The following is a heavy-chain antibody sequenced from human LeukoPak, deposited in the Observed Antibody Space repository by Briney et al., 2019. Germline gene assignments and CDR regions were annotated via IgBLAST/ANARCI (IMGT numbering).Heavy chain of an antibody. J-gene: IGHJ3*02. D-gene: IGHD1-14*01. CDR1: GFTFSNYG. CDR2: IRYGGNTE. V-gene: IGHV3-30*02. Sequence: GGSLRLSCVGSGFTFSNYGVHWVRQAPGKGLEGMAFIRYGGNTEYYADSVRGRFTISRDNSKNSLYLQMSSLRPEDTALYYCARSRAPTADPDAFDIWGQGTMVTVSS. CDR3: ARSRAPTADPDAFDI.